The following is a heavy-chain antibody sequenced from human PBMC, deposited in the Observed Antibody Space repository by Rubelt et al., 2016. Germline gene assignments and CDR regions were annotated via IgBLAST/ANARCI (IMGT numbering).Heavy chain of an antibody. CDR1: GYAFTRYP. CDR3: ARELGSGYYFFDY. V-gene: IGHV7-4-1*02. J-gene: IGHJ4*02. CDR2: INTNTGDP. Sequence: QVQLVQSGSELKKPGASVKVSCKASGYAFTRYPMNWVRQAPGQGLEWLGWINTNTGDPIYAQAFTGRFVFSLDTSVSTAYLEISSLKAEDTAVYYCARELGSGYYFFDYWGQGTLVTVSS. D-gene: IGHD6-19*01.